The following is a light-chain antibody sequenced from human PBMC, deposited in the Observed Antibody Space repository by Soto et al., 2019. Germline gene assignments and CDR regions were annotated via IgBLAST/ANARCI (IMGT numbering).Light chain of an antibody. CDR2: EVS. CDR1: ISDVGGYYY. CDR3: SSYTSSSTYV. J-gene: IGLJ1*01. Sequence: QAALTQPASVSGSPGQSITISCTGTISDVGGYYYVSWYQQHPGEAPKLMIYEVSNRPSGVSNRFSASKSGNTASLTISGLQAEDEADYYCSSYTSSSTYVFGTGTKVTVL. V-gene: IGLV2-14*01.